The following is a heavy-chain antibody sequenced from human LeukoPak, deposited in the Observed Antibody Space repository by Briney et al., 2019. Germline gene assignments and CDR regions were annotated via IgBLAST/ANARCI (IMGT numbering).Heavy chain of an antibody. CDR2: IIPIFGTA. Sequence: SVKVSCKASGGTLSSYAISWVRQAPGQGLEWMGGIIPIFGTANYAQKFQGRVTITTDESTSTAYMELSSLRSEDTAVYYCARSYYDSSGYYYDYYYMDVWGKGTTVTVSS. CDR3: ARSYYDSSGYYYDYYYMDV. V-gene: IGHV1-69*05. J-gene: IGHJ6*03. D-gene: IGHD3-22*01. CDR1: GGTLSSYA.